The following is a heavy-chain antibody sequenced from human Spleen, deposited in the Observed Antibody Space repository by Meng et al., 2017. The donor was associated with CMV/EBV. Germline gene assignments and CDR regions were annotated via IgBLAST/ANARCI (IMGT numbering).Heavy chain of an antibody. CDR1: GFLFSSYW. D-gene: IGHD3-9*01. J-gene: IGHJ6*02. CDR2: IKQDGSEK. Sequence: GESLKISCAASGFLFSSYWMSWVRQAPGKGLEWVANIKQDGSEKYYVDSVKGRFTISRDNAKNSLYLHVNSLRGEDTAVYHCASFTYYDTLNAYTYYYGMDVWGQGTTVTVSS. CDR3: ASFTYYDTLNAYTYYYGMDV. V-gene: IGHV3-7*01.